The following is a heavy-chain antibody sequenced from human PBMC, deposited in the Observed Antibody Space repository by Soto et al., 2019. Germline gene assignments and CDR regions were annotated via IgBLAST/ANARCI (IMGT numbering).Heavy chain of an antibody. CDR3: ARQSVGVPSDVWFDP. Sequence: PSETLSLTCTVSGGSISSSSYYWGWIRQPPGKGLEWIGSIYYSGSTYYNPSLKSRVTISVDTSKNQFSLKLSSVTAADTAVYYCARQSVGVPSDVWFDPWGQGTLVTVSS. CDR2: IYYSGST. D-gene: IGHD3-16*01. J-gene: IGHJ5*02. V-gene: IGHV4-39*01. CDR1: GGSISSSSYY.